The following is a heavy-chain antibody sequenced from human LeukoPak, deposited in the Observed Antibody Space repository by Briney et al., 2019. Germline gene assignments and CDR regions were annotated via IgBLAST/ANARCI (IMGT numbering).Heavy chain of an antibody. D-gene: IGHD6-13*01. V-gene: IGHV3-23*01. CDR3: AKTKAHSSSWYYFDY. J-gene: IGHJ4*02. Sequence: GGSLRLSCAASGFTLSSYAMSWVRQAPGKGLEWVSAISGSGGSTYYADFVKGRFTISRDNSKNTLYLQMNSLRAEDTAVYYCAKTKAHSSSWYYFDYWGQGTLVTVSS. CDR1: GFTLSSYA. CDR2: ISGSGGST.